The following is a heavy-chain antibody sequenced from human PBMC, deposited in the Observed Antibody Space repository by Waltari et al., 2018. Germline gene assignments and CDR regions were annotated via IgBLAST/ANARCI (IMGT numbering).Heavy chain of an antibody. CDR3: ARGLKSGYCSGGSCRPLDY. V-gene: IGHV4-34*01. CDR1: GGSFSGYY. J-gene: IGHJ4*02. Sequence: QVQLQQWGAGLLKPSETLSLTCAVYGGSFSGYYWSWIRQPPGKGLEWIGEINHSGSTNYNPSLKSRVTISVDTSKNQFSLKLSSVTAADTAVYYCARGLKSGYCSGGSCRPLDYWGQGTLVTVSS. D-gene: IGHD2-15*01. CDR2: INHSGST.